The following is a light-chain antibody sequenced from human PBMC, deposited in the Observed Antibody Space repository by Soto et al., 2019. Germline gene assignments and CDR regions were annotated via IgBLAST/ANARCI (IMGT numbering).Light chain of an antibody. J-gene: IGLJ2*01. CDR2: GDN. CDR3: ATWDGSLSGVV. CDR1: NSNIGNNY. V-gene: IGLV1-47*01. Sequence: QSVLTQPPSASGTPGQRVTISCSGTNSNIGNNYVSWYQQLPGTAPRLLIYGDNKRPSGVPDRFSGSKSGTSASLAISGLRSADEATYYCATWDGSLSGVVFGGGTKLTVL.